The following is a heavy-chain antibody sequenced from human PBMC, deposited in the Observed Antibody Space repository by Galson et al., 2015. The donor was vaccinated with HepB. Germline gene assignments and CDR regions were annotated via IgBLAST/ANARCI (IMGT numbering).Heavy chain of an antibody. V-gene: IGHV3-30*18. CDR1: GFTFDHYG. CDR3: AKETGKWSGYYMTYYFGMDV. D-gene: IGHD3-3*01. J-gene: IGHJ6*02. CDR2: ISYDGSNK. Sequence: SLRLSCAASGFTFDHYGIHWVRQAPGKGLEWVAGISYDGSNKYYGDSVRGRFTISRDTSKNTVNLQMNSLRAEGTAVYFCAKETGKWSGYYMTYYFGMDVWGQGTTVTVSS.